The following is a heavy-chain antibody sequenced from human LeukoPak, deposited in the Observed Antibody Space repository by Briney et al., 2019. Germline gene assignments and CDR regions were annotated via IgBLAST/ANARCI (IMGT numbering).Heavy chain of an antibody. J-gene: IGHJ4*02. D-gene: IGHD2-2*01. CDR2: ISSSSSYI. Sequence: GGSLRLSCAVSGFTFDDYAMHWVRQVPGKGLEWVSGISSSSSYIYYADSVKGRFTISRDNAKNSLYLQMNSLRAEDTAVYYCARDSPKYCSSTSCSTDWVGYWGQGTLVTVSS. CDR3: ARDSPKYCSSTSCSTDWVGY. V-gene: IGHV3-21*01. CDR1: GFTFDDYA.